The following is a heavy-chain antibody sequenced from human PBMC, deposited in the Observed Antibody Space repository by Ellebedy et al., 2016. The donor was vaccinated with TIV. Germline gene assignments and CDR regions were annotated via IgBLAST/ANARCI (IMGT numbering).Heavy chain of an antibody. D-gene: IGHD2-2*01. J-gene: IGHJ4*02. Sequence: SETLSLXXTVSGGSISSGGYYWSWIRQHPGKGLEWIGYIYYSGSTYYNPSLKSRVTISVDTSKNQFSLKLSSVTAADTAVYYCARDPLGYCSSTSCYAGGYWGQGTLVTVSS. CDR3: ARDPLGYCSSTSCYAGGY. CDR1: GGSISSGGYY. CDR2: IYYSGST. V-gene: IGHV4-31*03.